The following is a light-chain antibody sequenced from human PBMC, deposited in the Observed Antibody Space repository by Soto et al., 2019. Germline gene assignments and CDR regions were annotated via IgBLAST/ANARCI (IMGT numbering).Light chain of an antibody. CDR3: SSYAGSNNLV. J-gene: IGLJ3*02. CDR1: SSDVGGYNC. V-gene: IGLV2-8*01. Sequence: QSALTQPPSASGSPGQSVTISCTGTSSDVGGYNCVSWYQPHPGKAPQLMIYEVSNRPSGVPDRLSGSKSGNTGSLTVSGLQAEDEADYYCSSYAGSNNLVFGGGTKLTVL. CDR2: EVS.